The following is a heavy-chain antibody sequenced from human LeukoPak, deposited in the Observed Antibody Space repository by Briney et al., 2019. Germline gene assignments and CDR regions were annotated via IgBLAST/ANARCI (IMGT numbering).Heavy chain of an antibody. D-gene: IGHD6-19*01. Sequence: GGSLRLSCAASGFTFSSYWMSWVRQAPGKGLEWVANIKQDGSEKYYVDSVKGRFTISRDNSKSTLYLQMNSLRADDTALYYCARGRSSGWYPDWFDPWGQGTLVIVSS. CDR3: ARGRSSGWYPDWFDP. CDR1: GFTFSSYW. J-gene: IGHJ5*02. CDR2: IKQDGSEK. V-gene: IGHV3-7*03.